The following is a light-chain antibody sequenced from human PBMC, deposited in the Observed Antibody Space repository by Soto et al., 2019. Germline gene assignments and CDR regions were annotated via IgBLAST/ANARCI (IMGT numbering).Light chain of an antibody. V-gene: IGKV1-39*01. CDR2: SAS. CDR1: QSIDNY. Sequence: DIKMTQSPSSLSASVGDRVTITCRASQSIDNYLNWYQQKSGKAPQLLIYSASHLQSGVPSRFSGGGYGTDFILTISSLRPEDSAIYFCQQSITAPLTFGGGTKVEIK. CDR3: QQSITAPLT. J-gene: IGKJ4*01.